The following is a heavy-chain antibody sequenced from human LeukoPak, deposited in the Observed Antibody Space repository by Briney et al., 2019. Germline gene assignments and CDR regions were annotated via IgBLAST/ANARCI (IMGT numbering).Heavy chain of an antibody. CDR3: ARERVGFDSSGRGPRFDC. CDR1: GGSISNYY. D-gene: IGHD3-22*01. Sequence: SETLSLTCTVSGGSISNYYWSWIRQPAGKGPEWIGRIYSSGITNYNLSLSSRVTISVDMSKNQWSLMLRSVTAADTAVYFCARERVGFDSSGRGPRFDCWGQGTLVTVSS. CDR2: IYSSGIT. J-gene: IGHJ4*02. V-gene: IGHV4-4*07.